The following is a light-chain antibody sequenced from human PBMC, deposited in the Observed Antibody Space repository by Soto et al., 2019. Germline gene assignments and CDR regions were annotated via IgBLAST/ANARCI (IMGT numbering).Light chain of an antibody. V-gene: IGLV1-47*01. CDR2: RNN. CDR1: SSNIGSNY. Sequence: QSVLTQPPSASGTPGQRVTISCSGSSSNIGSNYVYWYQQLPGTAPKPLIYRNNQRPSGVPERFSGSKSGTSASLAISGLRSEDEAEYYCAAWDDSLSVWVFGGGTKVTVL. CDR3: AAWDDSLSVWV. J-gene: IGLJ3*02.